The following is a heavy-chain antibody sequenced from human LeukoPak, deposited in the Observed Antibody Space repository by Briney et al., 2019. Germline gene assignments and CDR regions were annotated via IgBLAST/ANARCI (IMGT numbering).Heavy chain of an antibody. CDR1: GGSISHYY. J-gene: IGHJ4*02. CDR2: IYASGST. D-gene: IGHD2/OR15-2a*01. CDR3: ARSIYGDDDHHPFDY. Sequence: PSETLSLTCSVSGGSISHYYWNWPRQPAGKGLEWIGRIYASGSTNYNPSLKSRVTISMDKSKNHFSLNLKSVTAADTAFYYCARSIYGDDDHHPFDYWGQGIQVTVSS. V-gene: IGHV4-4*07.